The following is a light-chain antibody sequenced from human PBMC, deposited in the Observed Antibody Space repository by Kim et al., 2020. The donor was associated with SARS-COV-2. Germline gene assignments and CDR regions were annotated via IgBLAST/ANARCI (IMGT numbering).Light chain of an antibody. Sequence: EIVLTQSPGTLSLSRGERATLSCRASQSVSNDYLAWYQQKPGQAPRLLIYSASSRAAGIPDRFSGSGSGTDFTLTISRLEPEDFAVYSCHQYDSSPYTFGPGTKLEI. J-gene: IGKJ2*01. CDR1: QSVSNDY. CDR2: SAS. V-gene: IGKV3-20*01. CDR3: HQYDSSPYT.